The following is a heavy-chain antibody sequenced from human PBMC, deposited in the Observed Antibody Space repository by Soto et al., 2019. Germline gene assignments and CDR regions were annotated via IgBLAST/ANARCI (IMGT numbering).Heavy chain of an antibody. Sequence: EVQILESGGGLVQPGGSLRLSCAASGFTFSMSAMSWVRQAPGKGLEWVSTTGLNGRTTYYADSVKGRFTVSRDNSKNTLDLQRNSLRAEDTAVYYCATVHGTSRSFDSWGQGTLVTVSS. J-gene: IGHJ4*02. CDR2: TGLNGRTT. CDR1: GFTFSMSA. D-gene: IGHD6-13*01. V-gene: IGHV3-23*01. CDR3: ATVHGTSRSFDS.